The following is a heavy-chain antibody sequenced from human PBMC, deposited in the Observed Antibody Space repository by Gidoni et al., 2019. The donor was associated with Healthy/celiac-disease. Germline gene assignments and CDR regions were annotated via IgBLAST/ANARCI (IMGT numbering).Heavy chain of an antibody. Sequence: QVQLVQSGAELKKPGSSVKVSCKASGCTFSSYAISWVRQAPGQGLEWMGGIIPIFGTANYAQKLQGRVTMTADESTSTAYMELSSLRSEDTAVYYCARDRRTGYYYYGMDVWGQGTTVTVSS. CDR1: GCTFSSYA. J-gene: IGHJ6*02. V-gene: IGHV1-69*01. CDR2: IIPIFGTA. CDR3: ARDRRTGYYYYGMDV.